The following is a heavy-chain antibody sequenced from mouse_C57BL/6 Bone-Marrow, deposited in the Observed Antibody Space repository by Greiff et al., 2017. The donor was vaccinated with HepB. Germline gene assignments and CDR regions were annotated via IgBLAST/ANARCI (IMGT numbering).Heavy chain of an antibody. J-gene: IGHJ3*01. Sequence: VQLQQPGAELVMPGASVKLSCKASGYTFTSYWMHWVKQRPGQGLEWIGEIDPSDSYTNYNQKFKGKSTLTVDKSSSTAYMQLSSLTSEDSAVYYCEILLLGGFAYWGQGTLVTVSA. CDR1: GYTFTSYW. D-gene: IGHD3-3*01. CDR3: EILLLGGFAY. CDR2: IDPSDSYT. V-gene: IGHV1-69*01.